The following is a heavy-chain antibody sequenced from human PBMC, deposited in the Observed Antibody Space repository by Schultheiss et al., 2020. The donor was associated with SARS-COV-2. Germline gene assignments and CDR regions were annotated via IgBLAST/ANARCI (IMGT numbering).Heavy chain of an antibody. D-gene: IGHD7-27*01. CDR1: GVSISSYC. CDR3: ARHGDLPGSLFDY. Sequence: SETLSLTCTVSGVSISSYCWNWIRQPPGKGLEWIGFIHDSGSTNYNPSLKSRVTISVDTSKNQFSLKLTSVTAADTAVYYCARHGDLPGSLFDYWGQGTLVTVSS. CDR2: IHDSGST. J-gene: IGHJ4*02. V-gene: IGHV4-59*08.